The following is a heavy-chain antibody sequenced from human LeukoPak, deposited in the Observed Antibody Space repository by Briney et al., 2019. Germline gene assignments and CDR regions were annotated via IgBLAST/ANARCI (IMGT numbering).Heavy chain of an antibody. D-gene: IGHD3-10*01. V-gene: IGHV3-11*04. CDR3: ARAFPYYYGSGSNDI. CDR2: ISSSGSTI. CDR1: LFTFSDYY. Sequence: GGSLRLSCAASLFTFSDYYMSWIRQAPGKGLEWVSYISSSGSTIYYADSVKGRFTISRDNAKNSLYLQMNSLRAEDTAVYYCARAFPYYYGSGSNDIWGQGTMVTVSS. J-gene: IGHJ3*02.